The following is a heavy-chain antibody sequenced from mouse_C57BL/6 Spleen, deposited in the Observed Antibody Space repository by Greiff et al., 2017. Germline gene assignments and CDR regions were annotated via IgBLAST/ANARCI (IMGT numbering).Heavy chain of an antibody. CDR1: GYTFTSYW. CDR2: IDPNSGGT. Sequence: QVQLQQPGAELVKPGASVKLSCKASGYTFTSYWMHWVKPRPGRGLEWIGRIDPNSGGTKYNEKFKSKATLTVDKPSSTAYMQLGSRTSEDSAVYYCARGAIYDGSCGYAMDYWGQGTSVTVSS. D-gene: IGHD1-1*02. V-gene: IGHV1-72*01. J-gene: IGHJ4*01. CDR3: ARGAIYDGSCGYAMDY.